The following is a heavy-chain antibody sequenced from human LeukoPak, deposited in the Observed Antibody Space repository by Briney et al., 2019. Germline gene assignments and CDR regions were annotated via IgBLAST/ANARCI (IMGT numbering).Heavy chain of an antibody. CDR2: IKQDGTEK. CDR3: ARESLVSGTTRGNYYYYGMDV. CDR1: GFTFSSYW. V-gene: IGHV3-7*01. Sequence: GGSLRHSCAASGFTFSSYWMSWVRQAPGKGLEWVANIKQDGTEKYYVDSVKGRFTISRDNAKNSLYLQMNSLRAEDTAVYFCARESLVSGTTRGNYYYYGMDVWGQGSTVTVSS. D-gene: IGHD1-7*01. J-gene: IGHJ6*02.